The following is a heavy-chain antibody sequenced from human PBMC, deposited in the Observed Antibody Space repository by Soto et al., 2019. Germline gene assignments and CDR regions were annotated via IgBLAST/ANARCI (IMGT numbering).Heavy chain of an antibody. J-gene: IGHJ6*02. CDR1: GYTFTSYG. Sequence: ASVKVSCKASGYTFTSYGISWVRQAPGQGLEWMGWISAYNGNTDYAQKLQGRVTMTTDTSTSTAYMELRSLRSDDAAVKYWARDDSSGKYDYYYGMDVWGQGTTVTVSS. CDR2: ISAYNGNT. D-gene: IGHD3-22*01. CDR3: ARDDSSGKYDYYYGMDV. V-gene: IGHV1-18*01.